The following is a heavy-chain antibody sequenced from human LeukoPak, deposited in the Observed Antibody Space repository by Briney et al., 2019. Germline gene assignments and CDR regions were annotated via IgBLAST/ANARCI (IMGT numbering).Heavy chain of an antibody. Sequence: SVKVSCKASGGTFSSYAISWVRQAPGQGLEWMGRIIPILGIANYAQKFQGRVTITADKSTSTAYMELSSLRSEDTAVYYCARRGGYPIGGFDYWGQGTLVTVSS. V-gene: IGHV1-69*04. D-gene: IGHD5-12*01. CDR2: IIPILGIA. CDR1: GGTFSSYA. CDR3: ARRGGYPIGGFDY. J-gene: IGHJ4*02.